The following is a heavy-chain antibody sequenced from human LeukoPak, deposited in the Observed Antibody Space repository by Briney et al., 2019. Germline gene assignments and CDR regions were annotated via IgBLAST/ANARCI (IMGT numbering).Heavy chain of an antibody. Sequence: PSETLSLTCTVSGGSISSSSYYWGWIRQPPGKGLEWIGSIYYSGSTYYNPSLKSRVTISVDTSKNQFSLKLSSVTAADTAVYYCARVGYSNYYYYYYMDVWGEGTTVTVSS. J-gene: IGHJ6*03. V-gene: IGHV4-39*07. D-gene: IGHD4-11*01. CDR1: GGSISSSSYY. CDR2: IYYSGST. CDR3: ARVGYSNYYYYYYMDV.